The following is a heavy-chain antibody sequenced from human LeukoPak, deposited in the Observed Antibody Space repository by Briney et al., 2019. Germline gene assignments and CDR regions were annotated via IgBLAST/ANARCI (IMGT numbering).Heavy chain of an antibody. CDR2: ISSSSSHI. CDR1: GFTFSSYS. V-gene: IGHV3-21*01. CDR3: ARDRGWGKGDSEWELPNHFDY. J-gene: IGHJ4*02. Sequence: GGSLRLSCAASGFTFSSYSMNWVRQAPGKGLEWVSSISSSSSHIYYADSVKGRFTISRDNAKNSLYLQMNSLRVEDTAVYYCARDRGWGKGDSEWELPNHFDYWGQGTLVTVSS. D-gene: IGHD1-26*01.